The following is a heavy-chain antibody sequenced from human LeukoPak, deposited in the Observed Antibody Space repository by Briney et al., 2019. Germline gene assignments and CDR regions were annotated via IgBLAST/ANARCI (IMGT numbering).Heavy chain of an antibody. CDR2: IYYSGST. CDR3: ARRGGSTWYFDY. Sequence: PSETLSLTCTVSGGSISSYYWSWIRQPPGKGLEWIGYIYYSGSTNYNPSLKSRVTISVDTSKNQFSQKLSSVTAADTAVYYCARRGGSTWYFDYWGQGTLVTVSS. D-gene: IGHD6-13*01. V-gene: IGHV4-59*08. CDR1: GGSISSYY. J-gene: IGHJ4*02.